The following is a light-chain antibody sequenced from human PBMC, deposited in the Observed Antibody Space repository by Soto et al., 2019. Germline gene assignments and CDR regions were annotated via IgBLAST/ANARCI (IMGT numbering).Light chain of an antibody. CDR2: AAS. V-gene: IGKV1-17*01. CDR1: QGIRND. Sequence: DIQMTQSPASLSASVGDRVIITCRASQGIRNDLGWYQQKVGKAPKRLIFAASSLQSGVPSRFSGSGSGTEFTLTISSLQPEDFGSYYYLQYNRYPRTFGQGTKV. J-gene: IGKJ1*01. CDR3: LQYNRYPRT.